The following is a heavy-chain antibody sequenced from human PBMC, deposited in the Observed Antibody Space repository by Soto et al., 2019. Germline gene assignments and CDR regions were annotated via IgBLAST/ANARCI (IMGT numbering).Heavy chain of an antibody. V-gene: IGHV4-39*01. D-gene: IGHD3-3*01. J-gene: IGHJ6*02. CDR2: IYYSGST. Sequence: PSETLSLTCTVSGGSISSSSYYWGWIRQPPGKGLEWIGSIYYSGSTYYNPSLKSRVTISVDTSKNQFSLKLSSVTAADTAVYYCATYYDFWSGYYYEYGMAVWGQGTTVTVSS. CDR3: ATYYDFWSGYYYEYGMAV. CDR1: GGSISSSSYY.